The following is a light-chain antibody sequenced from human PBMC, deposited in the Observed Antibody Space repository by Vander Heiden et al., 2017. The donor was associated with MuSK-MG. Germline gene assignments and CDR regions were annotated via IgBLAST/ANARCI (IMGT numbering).Light chain of an antibody. CDR3: QQCDSVPFT. CDR2: GAS. V-gene: IGKV1-39*01. J-gene: IGKJ3*01. Sequence: DIQMTQPPSSLSASLRDRVTIPCRTSQFISTYLNWYQQKPGKAPNLLLYGASTLQPGVPSRFNGSGSVTDFTLTINMLQPEDFATSFCQQCDSVPFTFGHGTTV. CDR1: QFISTY.